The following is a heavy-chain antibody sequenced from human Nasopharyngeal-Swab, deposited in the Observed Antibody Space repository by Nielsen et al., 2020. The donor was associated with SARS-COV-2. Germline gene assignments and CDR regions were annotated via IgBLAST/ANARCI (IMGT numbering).Heavy chain of an antibody. CDR1: GYTFTSYG. J-gene: IGHJ4*02. Sequence: ASVKVSCKASGYTFTSYGISWVRQAPGQGLEWMGWISAYNGNTNYAQKLQGRVTMTRDTSISTAYMELSRLRSDDTAVYYCARDGSSSWYEQLDYWGQGTLVTVSS. D-gene: IGHD6-13*01. CDR3: ARDGSSSWYEQLDY. V-gene: IGHV1-18*01. CDR2: ISAYNGNT.